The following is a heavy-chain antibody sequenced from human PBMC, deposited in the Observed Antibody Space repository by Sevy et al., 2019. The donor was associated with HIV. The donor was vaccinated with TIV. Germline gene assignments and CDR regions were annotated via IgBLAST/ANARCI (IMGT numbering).Heavy chain of an antibody. CDR1: GFSVSRNH. CDR3: ARRLSSAWYFDF. D-gene: IGHD6-19*01. CDR2: IYSDGTT. V-gene: IGHV3-53*01. J-gene: IGHJ4*02. Sequence: GGSLRLSCAASGFSVSRNHINWVRQAPGKGQEWISVIYSDGTTQYADSVKGRFTISRDTSNNTVYLLVSSLRADDTAVYYCARRLSSAWYFDFWGQGTLVTVSS.